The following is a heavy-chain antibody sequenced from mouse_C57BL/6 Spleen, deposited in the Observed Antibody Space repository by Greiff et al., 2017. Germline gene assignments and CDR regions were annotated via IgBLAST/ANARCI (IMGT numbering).Heavy chain of an antibody. CDR1: GYTFTSYW. CDR3: ARAIITTVVAKGARDY. D-gene: IGHD1-1*01. CDR2: IDPSDSYT. V-gene: IGHV1-69*01. Sequence: QVQLQQPGAELVMPGASVKLSCKASGYTFTSYWMHWVKQRPGQGLEWIGEIDPSDSYTNYNQKFKGKSTLTVDKSSSTAYMQLSSLTSEDSAVYYCARAIITTVVAKGARDYWGQGTSVTVSS. J-gene: IGHJ4*01.